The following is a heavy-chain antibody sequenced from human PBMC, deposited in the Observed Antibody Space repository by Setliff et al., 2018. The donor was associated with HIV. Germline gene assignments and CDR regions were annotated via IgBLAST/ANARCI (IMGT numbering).Heavy chain of an antibody. V-gene: IGHV3-7*03. D-gene: IGHD3-10*01. CDR2: IKQDGSEK. Sequence: GGSLRLSCAASGFTFSDYWMSWVRQAPGKGLEWVANIKQDGSEKHYVESVKGRFTISRDNAENSLYLQMNNLRAEDTAVYYCRGSGNSYAFDMWGQGTMVTVSS. CDR1: GFTFSDYW. J-gene: IGHJ3*02. CDR3: RGSGNSYAFDM.